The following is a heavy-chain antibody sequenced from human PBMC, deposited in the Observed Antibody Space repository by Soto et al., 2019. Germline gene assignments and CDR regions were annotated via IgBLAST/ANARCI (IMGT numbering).Heavy chain of an antibody. CDR1: GGSISSGGYY. CDR2: IYYSGST. CDR3: ARTHTTVTTIWFDP. J-gene: IGHJ5*02. D-gene: IGHD4-17*01. V-gene: IGHV4-31*03. Sequence: PSETLSLTCTVSGGSISSGGYYWSWIRQHPGKGLEWIGYIYYSGSTYYNPSLKSRVTISVDTSKNQFSLKLSSVTAADTAVYYCARTHTTVTTIWFDPWGQGTLVTVS.